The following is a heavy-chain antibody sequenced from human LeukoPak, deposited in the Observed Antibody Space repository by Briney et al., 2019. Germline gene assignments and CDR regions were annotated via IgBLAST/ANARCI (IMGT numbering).Heavy chain of an antibody. J-gene: IGHJ4*02. CDR3: AKDRNFWSGPRNYFDS. D-gene: IGHD3-3*01. Sequence: GGSLRLSCAAPGFTFNNYGMHWVRQAPGKGLEWVALISYDGTNIYYADSVKGRFTISRDNSRNTLYLQMNSLRVADTAVYHCAKDRNFWSGPRNYFDSWGQGTLVTVSS. CDR2: ISYDGTNI. V-gene: IGHV3-30*18. CDR1: GFTFNNYG.